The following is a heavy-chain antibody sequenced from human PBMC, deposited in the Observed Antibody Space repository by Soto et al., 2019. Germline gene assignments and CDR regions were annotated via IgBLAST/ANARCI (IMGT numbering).Heavy chain of an antibody. J-gene: IGHJ6*02. CDR2: ISGSGGST. Sequence: PGGSLRLSCAASGFTFSSYAMSWVRQAPGKGLEWVSAISGSGGSTYYADSVKGRFTISRDNSKNTLYLQMNSLRAEDTAVYYCAKDSPTYYDFWSGYSLPSYYYYYYGMDVWGQGTTVTVSS. D-gene: IGHD3-3*01. CDR3: AKDSPTYYDFWSGYSLPSYYYYYYGMDV. V-gene: IGHV3-23*01. CDR1: GFTFSSYA.